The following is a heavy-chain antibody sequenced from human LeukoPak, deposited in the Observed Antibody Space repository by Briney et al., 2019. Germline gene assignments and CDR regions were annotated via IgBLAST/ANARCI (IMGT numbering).Heavy chain of an antibody. CDR3: ARASTISFAFDI. V-gene: IGHV4-30-4*01. J-gene: IGHJ3*02. CDR1: GGSISSGDYY. D-gene: IGHD5/OR15-5a*01. CDR2: IYYSGST. Sequence: SETLSLTCTVSGGSISSGDYYWSWIRQPPGKGLEWIGYIYYSGSTYYNPSLKSRVTISVDTSKNQFSLKLSSVTAADTAVYYCARASTISFAFDIWGQGTMVTVSS.